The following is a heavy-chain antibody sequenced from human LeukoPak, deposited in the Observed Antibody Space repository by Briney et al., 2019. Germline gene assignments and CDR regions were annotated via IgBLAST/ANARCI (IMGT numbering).Heavy chain of an antibody. V-gene: IGHV4-39*07. Sequence: SETLSLTCTVSGGSISSYYWGWIRQPPGKGLEWIGSINYSGKTYYNPSLKSRVTILVDTSENQFSLKLNSVTAADTAVYYCARRGSGLDWFDPWGQGTLVTVSS. CDR3: ARRGSGLDWFDP. D-gene: IGHD2-15*01. J-gene: IGHJ5*02. CDR1: GGSISSYY. CDR2: INYSGKT.